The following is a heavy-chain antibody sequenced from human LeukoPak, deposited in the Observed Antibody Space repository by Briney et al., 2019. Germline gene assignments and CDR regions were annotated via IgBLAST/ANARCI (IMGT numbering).Heavy chain of an antibody. CDR2: ISGSGGST. CDR3: AKRVRADPKFYYFDY. CDR1: GFTFSSYA. J-gene: IGHJ4*02. Sequence: GSLRLSCAASGFTFSSYAMSWVRQAPGKGLEWVSAISGSGGSTYYADSVKGRFTISRDNSKNTLYLQMNSLRAEDTAVYYCAKRVRADPKFYYFDYWGQGTLVTVSS. D-gene: IGHD6-19*01. V-gene: IGHV3-23*01.